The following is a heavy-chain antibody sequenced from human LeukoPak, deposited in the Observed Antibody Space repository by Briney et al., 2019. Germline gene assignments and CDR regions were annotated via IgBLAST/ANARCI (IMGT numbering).Heavy chain of an antibody. D-gene: IGHD6-19*01. CDR3: AKLVAVAGIDDY. CDR2: ISDSDGDT. CDR1: GFTFSSQA. J-gene: IGHJ4*02. V-gene: IGHV3-23*01. Sequence: GGSLRFSCAASGFTFSSQAMSWVRQAPGTGLEWVSSISDSDGDTYYADSVKGRFTISRDNSKNTLYLQMNSLRAEDTAVYYCAKLVAVAGIDDYWGQGTLVTVSS.